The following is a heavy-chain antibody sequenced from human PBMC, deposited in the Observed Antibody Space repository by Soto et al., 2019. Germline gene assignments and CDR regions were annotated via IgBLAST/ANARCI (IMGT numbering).Heavy chain of an antibody. CDR1: GFIFEDYG. CDR3: AKATGDYGLPYFDY. J-gene: IGHJ4*02. CDR2: ISWNSVGI. D-gene: IGHD4-17*01. Sequence: EVQLVESGGDLVQPGRSLXLPCTASGFIFEDYGMHWVRQVPGKGLEWVSGISWNSVGIGYADSVKGRFTISRDNAKNSLYLQMNSLRGEDTALYYCAKATGDYGLPYFDYWGQGTLVTVSS. V-gene: IGHV3-9*01.